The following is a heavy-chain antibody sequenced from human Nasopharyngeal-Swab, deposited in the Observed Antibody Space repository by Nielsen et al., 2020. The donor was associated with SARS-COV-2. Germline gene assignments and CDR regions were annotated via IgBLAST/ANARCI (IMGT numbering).Heavy chain of an antibody. Sequence: ASVKVSCKASGYTFTDYNMHWVRQAPGQGLEWMGWMKPNSGVTNYAQNFQGRVTMASDTSSNTAYMELSRLTSDDTAVYYCARDGIQLWRWWGQGTLVTVSS. J-gene: IGHJ4*02. CDR1: GYTFTDYN. CDR2: MKPNSGVT. CDR3: ARDGIQLWRW. V-gene: IGHV1-2*02. D-gene: IGHD5-18*01.